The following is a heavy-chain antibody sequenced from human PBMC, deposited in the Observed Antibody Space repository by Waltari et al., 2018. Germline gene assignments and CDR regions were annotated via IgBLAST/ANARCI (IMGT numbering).Heavy chain of an antibody. D-gene: IGHD3-16*01. CDR2: INTKTGNP. CDR1: GYIFTNYA. V-gene: IGHV7-4-1*02. CDR3: ARGIQLWGRGSWYFDN. J-gene: IGHJ4*02. Sequence: QVQLVQSGSELKKPGASVKVSCKASGYIFTNYAMNWVRQAPGQGLEWMGWINTKTGNPTYAKGVRGRFVFSLDTSVSTASLQISSLKAEDTAVYYCARGIQLWGRGSWYFDNWGQGTLVTVSS.